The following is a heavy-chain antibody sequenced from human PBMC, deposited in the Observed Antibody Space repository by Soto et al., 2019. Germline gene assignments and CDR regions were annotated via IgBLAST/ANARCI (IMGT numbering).Heavy chain of an antibody. V-gene: IGHV4-38-2*01. D-gene: IGHD1-26*01. CDR3: ARAAFRSGSHHFDF. J-gene: IGHJ4*02. Sequence: SETLSLTCGVSGYSISSGYYWSWIRQPPGKGLEWIGSIYQGGDTYYNPSLNSPVTISVDTSNNHFSLRLDSVTAADTAVYYCARAAFRSGSHHFDFWGQGILVTVSS. CDR2: IYQGGDT. CDR1: GYSISSGYY.